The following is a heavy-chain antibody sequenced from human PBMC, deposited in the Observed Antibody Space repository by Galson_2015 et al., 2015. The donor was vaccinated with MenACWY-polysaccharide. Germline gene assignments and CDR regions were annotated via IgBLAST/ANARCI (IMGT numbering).Heavy chain of an antibody. CDR1: GFTFRSYG. D-gene: IGHD4-11*01. CDR2: IYYDGSKK. J-gene: IGHJ6*04. Sequence: CAASGFTFRSYGMHWVRQAPGKGLEWVTLIYYDGSKKEYADSVKGRFTISRDNSKNTLYLQMDSLRAEDTAVYYCSRLQSKYMDVWGKGTTVTVSS. CDR3: SRLQSKYMDV. V-gene: IGHV3-30*12.